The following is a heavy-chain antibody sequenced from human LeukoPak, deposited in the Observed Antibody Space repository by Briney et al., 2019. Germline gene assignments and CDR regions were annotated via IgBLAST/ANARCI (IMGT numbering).Heavy chain of an antibody. Sequence: PSETLSLTCTDSGGSLSSYYWSWIRQPAGKGLEWIGRIYTSGSTNYNPSLKSRVTMSVDTSKNQFSLKLSSVTAADTAVYYCARARDYDFWRGSWWFDPWGQGTLVTVYS. D-gene: IGHD3-3*01. J-gene: IGHJ5*02. CDR2: IYTSGST. CDR1: GGSLSSYY. V-gene: IGHV4-4*07. CDR3: ARARDYDFWRGSWWFDP.